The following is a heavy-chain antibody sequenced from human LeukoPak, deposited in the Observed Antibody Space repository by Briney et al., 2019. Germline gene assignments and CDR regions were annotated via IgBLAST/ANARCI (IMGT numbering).Heavy chain of an antibody. J-gene: IGHJ5*02. CDR3: ARGGYSYGYGWFDP. CDR2: INHSGST. Sequence: PSETLSLTCTVSGGSISSSSYYWGWIRQPPGKGLEWIGEINHSGSTNYNPSLKSRVTISVDTSKNQFSPKLSSVTAADTAVYYCARGGYSYGYGWFDPWGQGTLVTVSS. CDR1: GGSISSSSYY. D-gene: IGHD5-18*01. V-gene: IGHV4-39*07.